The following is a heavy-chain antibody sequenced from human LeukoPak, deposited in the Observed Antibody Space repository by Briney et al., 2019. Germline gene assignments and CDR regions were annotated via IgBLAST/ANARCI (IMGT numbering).Heavy chain of an antibody. Sequence: PSETLSLTCTVSGGSISSYYWSWIRQPAGKGLEWIGRIYTSGSTNYNPSLKSRVTMSVVTSKNQFSLKLSSVTAADAAVYYCARAEYCSSTSCYTAGWFDPWGQGTLVTVSS. CDR3: ARAEYCSSTSCYTAGWFDP. D-gene: IGHD2-2*02. J-gene: IGHJ5*02. V-gene: IGHV4-4*07. CDR1: GGSISSYY. CDR2: IYTSGST.